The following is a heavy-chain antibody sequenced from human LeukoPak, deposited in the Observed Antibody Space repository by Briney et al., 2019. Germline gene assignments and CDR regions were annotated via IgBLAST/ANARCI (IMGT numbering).Heavy chain of an antibody. CDR3: ARGFTLDY. Sequence: GGSLRLSCAASGFIFSSYSMNWVRQAPGKGLEWVSSISSSTSNIYYVDSVKGRFTISRDNAKNSLYLQMNRLRAEDTAVYYCARGFTLDYWGQGTLVTVSS. CDR2: ISSSTSNI. J-gene: IGHJ4*02. CDR1: GFIFSSYS. V-gene: IGHV3-21*01.